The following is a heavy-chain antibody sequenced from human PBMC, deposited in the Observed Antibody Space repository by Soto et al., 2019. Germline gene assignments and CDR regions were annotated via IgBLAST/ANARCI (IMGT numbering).Heavy chain of an antibody. CDR3: VVTVANDWFDP. CDR2: IYYSGST. J-gene: IGHJ5*02. V-gene: IGHV4-39*01. Sequence: SETMYLTCTVSGGSINSSSYYWGWIRQPPGKGLEWIGSIYYSGSTYYNPSLKSRVTISVDTSKNQFSLKLSSVTAADTAVYYCVVTVANDWFDPWGQGTLVTVSS. D-gene: IGHD5-18*01. CDR1: GGSINSSSYY.